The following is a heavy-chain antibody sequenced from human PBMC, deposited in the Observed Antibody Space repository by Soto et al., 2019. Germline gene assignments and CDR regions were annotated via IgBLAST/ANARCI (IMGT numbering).Heavy chain of an antibody. Sequence: LRLSCAASGFTVSSNYMSWVRQAPGKGLEWVSVIYSGGSTYYADSVKGRFTISRDNSKNTLYLQMNSLRAEDTAVYYCARAVRSDYYFDYWGQGTLVTVSS. J-gene: IGHJ4*02. D-gene: IGHD4-17*01. CDR3: ARAVRSDYYFDY. V-gene: IGHV3-66*01. CDR1: GFTVSSNY. CDR2: IYSGGST.